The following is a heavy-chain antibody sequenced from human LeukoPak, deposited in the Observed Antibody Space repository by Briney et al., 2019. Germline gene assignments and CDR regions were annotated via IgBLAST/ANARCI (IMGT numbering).Heavy chain of an antibody. V-gene: IGHV1-2*02. CDR3: ARDFPRSGSGDY. CDR1: GYTFTGYY. J-gene: IGHJ4*02. Sequence: ASVKVSCKASGYTFTGYYMHWVRQAPGQGLEWMGWINPNSGGTNYAQKFQGRVTMTRDTSISTAYMELSRLRSDDTAVYYCARDFPRSGSGDYWGQGTLVTVSS. D-gene: IGHD3-10*01. CDR2: INPNSGGT.